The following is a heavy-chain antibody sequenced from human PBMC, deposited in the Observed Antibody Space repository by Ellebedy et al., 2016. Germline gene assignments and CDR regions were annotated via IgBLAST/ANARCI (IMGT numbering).Heavy chain of an antibody. D-gene: IGHD3-22*01. J-gene: IGHJ4*02. CDR2: IYHSGST. CDR3: ARGGRIYDSSGINSY. CDR1: GGSISSSNW. Sequence: SETLSLXXAVSGGSISSSNWWSWVRQPPGKGLEWIGEIYHSGSTNYNPSLKSRVTISVDKSKNQFSLKLSSVTAADTAVYYCARGGRIYDSSGINSYWGQGTLVTVSS. V-gene: IGHV4-4*02.